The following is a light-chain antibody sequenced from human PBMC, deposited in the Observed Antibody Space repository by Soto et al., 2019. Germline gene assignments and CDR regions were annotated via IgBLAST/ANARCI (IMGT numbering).Light chain of an antibody. Sequence: EIVMTQSPATLSVSPGERATLSCRASQSVSSHLAWYQQKPGQAPRLLMFDASTRATGVPARLSGSGSGTEFTLPISSLQSEDLGVYYCHQYHDWPQTFGQGTKVEIK. CDR1: QSVSSH. J-gene: IGKJ1*01. V-gene: IGKV3-15*01. CDR3: HQYHDWPQT. CDR2: DAS.